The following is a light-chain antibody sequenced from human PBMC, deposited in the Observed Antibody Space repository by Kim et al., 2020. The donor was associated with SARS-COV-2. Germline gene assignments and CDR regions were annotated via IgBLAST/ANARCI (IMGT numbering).Light chain of an antibody. CDR3: QQYYSYPYS. V-gene: IGKV1-8*01. CDR2: AAS. CDR1: QGISSY. Sequence: ASDGTRVTIPCRASQGISSYLAWYQQKPGKAPKLLIYAASTLQSGVPSRFSGSGSGTDFTLTISCLQSEDFATYYCQQYYSYPYSFGQGTKLEI. J-gene: IGKJ2*03.